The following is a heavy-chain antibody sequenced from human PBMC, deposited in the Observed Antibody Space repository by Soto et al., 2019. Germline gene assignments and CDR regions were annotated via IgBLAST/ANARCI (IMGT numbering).Heavy chain of an antibody. CDR3: ARLHKASVVTG. D-gene: IGHD2-21*02. CDR2: ISSSSENI. J-gene: IGHJ4*01. Sequence: GGSLRLSCVGSGFSFRDHSMNWVRQPPGKGLQWISYISSSSENIYYADSVKGRFTVSRDNAKITLFLQMNSQRDTHSAIYYCARLHKASVVTGWGQGSLVTVSS. V-gene: IGHV3-48*02. CDR1: GFSFRDHS.